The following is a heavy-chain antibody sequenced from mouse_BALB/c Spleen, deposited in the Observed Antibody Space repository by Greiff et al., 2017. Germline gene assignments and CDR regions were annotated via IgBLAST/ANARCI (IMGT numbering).Heavy chain of an antibody. CDR2: IRLKSNNYAT. CDR3: TPLYYGYDKRVRTTYFDY. CDR1: GFTFSNYW. D-gene: IGHD2-2*01. V-gene: IGHV6-6*02. J-gene: IGHJ2*01. Sequence: EVQLVESGGGLVQPGGSMKLSCVASGFTFSNYWMNWVRQSPEKGLEWVAEIRLKSNNYATHYAESVKGRFTISRDDSKSSVYLQMNNLRAEDTGIYYCTPLYYGYDKRVRTTYFDYWGQGTTLTVSS.